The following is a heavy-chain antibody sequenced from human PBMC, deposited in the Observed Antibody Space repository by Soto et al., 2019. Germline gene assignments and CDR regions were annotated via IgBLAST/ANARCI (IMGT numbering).Heavy chain of an antibody. CDR2: IWYDGSNK. D-gene: IGHD6-13*01. V-gene: IGHV3-33*01. J-gene: IGHJ5*02. Sequence: GGSLRLSCAASGFTFSSYGMRWVRQAPGKGLEWVAVIWYDGSNKYYADSVKGRFTISRDNSKNTLYLQMNSLRAEDTAVYYCARGDSSSWYSDWFDPWGQGTLVTVSS. CDR3: ARGDSSSWYSDWFDP. CDR1: GFTFSSYG.